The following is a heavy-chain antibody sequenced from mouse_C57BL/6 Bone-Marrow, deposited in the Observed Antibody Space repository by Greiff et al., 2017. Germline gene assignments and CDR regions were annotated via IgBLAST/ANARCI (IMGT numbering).Heavy chain of an antibody. Sequence: QVTLKESGPGILQSSQTLSLTCSFSGFSLSTSGMGVSWIRQPSGKGLEWLAHIYWDDDKRYNPSLKSRLTISKDTSRNQVFLKITSVDTADTATYCCARGGITTVVGAYWGQGTLVTVSA. D-gene: IGHD1-1*01. CDR2: IYWDDDK. CDR1: GFSLSTSGMG. J-gene: IGHJ3*01. CDR3: ARGGITTVVGAY. V-gene: IGHV8-12*01.